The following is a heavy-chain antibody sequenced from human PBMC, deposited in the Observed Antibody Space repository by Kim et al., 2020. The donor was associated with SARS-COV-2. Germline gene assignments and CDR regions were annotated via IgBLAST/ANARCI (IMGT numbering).Heavy chain of an antibody. CDR3: ARDDMKWIQLWKNYYYGMDV. J-gene: IGHJ6*02. Sequence: GGSLRLSCAASGFTFSSYGMHWVRQAPGKGLEWVAVIWYDGSNKYYADSVKGRFTISRDNSKNTLYLQMNSLRAEDTAVYYCARDDMKWIQLWKNYYYGMDVWGQGTTGTVSS. CDR2: IWYDGSNK. CDR1: GFTFSSYG. D-gene: IGHD5-18*01. V-gene: IGHV3-33*01.